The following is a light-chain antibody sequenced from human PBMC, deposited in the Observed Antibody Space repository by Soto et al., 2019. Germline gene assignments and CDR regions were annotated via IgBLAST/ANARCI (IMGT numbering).Light chain of an antibody. V-gene: IGKV4-1*01. Sequence: DIVMTQSPDSLAVSLGERATINCKSSQSVLYSSNNANYLAWYQQKPGQPPKLLIHWASARETGVPDRFSGSGSGTDFTLTISSLQTEDVAVYYCQQYYCTPYTFGQGTKLEIK. J-gene: IGKJ2*01. CDR2: WAS. CDR3: QQYYCTPYT. CDR1: QSVLYSSNNANY.